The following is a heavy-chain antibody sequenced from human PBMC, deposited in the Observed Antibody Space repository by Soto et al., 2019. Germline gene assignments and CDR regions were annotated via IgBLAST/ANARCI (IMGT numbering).Heavy chain of an antibody. Sequence: ASVKVSCKGSGYTFTSYYLHWVRQAPGQGLEWIGIINPSGGSTSYAQKFQGRVTMTRATSTSTIYLERSRGRSEETAXYYCERDLSLDSDGHPPSGMDVWGPRHTVSVSS. CDR3: ERDLSLDSDGHPPSGMDV. V-gene: IGHV1-46*01. CDR1: GYTFTSYY. D-gene: IGHD5-18*01. CDR2: INPSGGST. J-gene: IGHJ6*02.